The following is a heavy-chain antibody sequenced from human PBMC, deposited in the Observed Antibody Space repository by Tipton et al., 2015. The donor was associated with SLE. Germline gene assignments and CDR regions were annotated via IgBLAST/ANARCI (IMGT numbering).Heavy chain of an antibody. V-gene: IGHV4-61*02. Sequence: GLVKPSQTLSLSCAVSGVSISSGIYYWNWLRQPAGKGLEWIGRIYNTGSTNYNPSLKGRVVISLDTSKNQFSLSLSSVTAADTAVYYCATYSAGYWYFDLWGRGSLVTVSS. D-gene: IGHD2-21*01. CDR2: IYNTGST. CDR1: GVSISSGIYY. J-gene: IGHJ2*01. CDR3: ATYSAGYWYFDL.